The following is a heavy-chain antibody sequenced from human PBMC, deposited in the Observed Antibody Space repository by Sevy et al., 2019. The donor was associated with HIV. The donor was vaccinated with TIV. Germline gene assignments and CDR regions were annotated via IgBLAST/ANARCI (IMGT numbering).Heavy chain of an antibody. CDR3: ARDRQGDFDY. V-gene: IGHV3-30-3*01. J-gene: IGHJ4*02. D-gene: IGHD2-21*01. CDR2: ISYDGSNK. CDR1: GFTFSSYA. Sequence: GGSLRLSCAASGFTFSSYAMHWVRQAPGKGLEWVAVISYDGSNKYYADSVKGRFTISRDNSKNTLYLQMNSLRAEDTAVYYCARDRQGDFDYWGQGTLVTVSS.